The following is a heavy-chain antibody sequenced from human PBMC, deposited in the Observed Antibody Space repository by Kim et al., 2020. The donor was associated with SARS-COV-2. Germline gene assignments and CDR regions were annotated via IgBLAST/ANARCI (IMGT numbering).Heavy chain of an antibody. Sequence: GGSLRLSCAASGFTFSSYAMHWVRQAPGKGLEWVAVISYDGSNKYYADSVKGRFTISRDNSKNTLYLQMNSLRAEDTAVYYCARGIKLWLWLQYYFDYWG. CDR1: GFTFSSYA. V-gene: IGHV3-30*04. CDR3: ARGIKLWLWLQYYFDY. CDR2: ISYDGSNK. J-gene: IGHJ4*01. D-gene: IGHD5-18*01.